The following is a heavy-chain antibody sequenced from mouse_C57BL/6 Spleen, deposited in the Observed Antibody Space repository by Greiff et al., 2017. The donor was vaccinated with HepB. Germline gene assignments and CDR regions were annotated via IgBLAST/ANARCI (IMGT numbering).Heavy chain of an antibody. CDR1: GFSLTSYG. J-gene: IGHJ4*01. D-gene: IGHD1-1*02. CDR3: AKKVGGYYAMDY. V-gene: IGHV2-4*01. CDR2: IWSGGST. Sequence: QVQLKESGPGLVQPSQSLSITCTVSGFSLTSYGVHWVRQPPGKGLEWLGVIWSGGSTDYNAAFISRLSISKDNSKSQVFFKMNSLQADDTAIYYCAKKVGGYYAMDYWGQGTSVTVSS.